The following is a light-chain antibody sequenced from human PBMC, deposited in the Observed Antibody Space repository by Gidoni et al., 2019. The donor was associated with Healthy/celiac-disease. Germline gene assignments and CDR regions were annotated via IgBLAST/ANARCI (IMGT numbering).Light chain of an antibody. CDR1: QSVSSSY. CDR2: GAS. J-gene: IGKJ2*01. V-gene: IGKV3-20*01. CDR3: QQYGSSPRT. Sequence: EIVLTQSPGTLSLSPGERATLPCRASQSVSSSYLAWYQQKPGQAPRLLIYGASSRATGIPDRFSGSRSGTDFTLTISRLEPEDFAVYYCQQYGSSPRTFGQGTKLEIK.